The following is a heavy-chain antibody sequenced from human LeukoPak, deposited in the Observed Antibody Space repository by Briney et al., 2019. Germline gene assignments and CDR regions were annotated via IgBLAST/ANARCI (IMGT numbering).Heavy chain of an antibody. CDR1: GFTFSSYA. D-gene: IGHD6-19*01. J-gene: IGHJ4*02. V-gene: IGHV3-30-3*01. CDR2: ISYDGSNK. Sequence: GGSLRLSCAASGFTFSSYAMHWVRQAPGKGLEWVAVISYDGSNKYYADSVKGRFTISRDNSKNTLYLQMNSLRAEDTAVYYCARRAVAGNFFDVDYWGQGTLVTVSS. CDR3: ARRAVAGNFFDVDY.